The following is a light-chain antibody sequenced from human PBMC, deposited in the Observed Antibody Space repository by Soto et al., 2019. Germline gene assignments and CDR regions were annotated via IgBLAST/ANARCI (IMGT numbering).Light chain of an antibody. CDR2: AAS. CDR3: LQDYNYPWT. CDR1: QDIRND. J-gene: IGKJ1*01. Sequence: AIQMTQSPSSLSASVGDGVTITCRASQDIRNDLGWYQEKVGQAPKLLIYAASNLQSGVPSRFSGSGSGTDFTLTISSLLPEDFATYYCLQDYNYPWTFGQGTKVEI. V-gene: IGKV1-6*01.